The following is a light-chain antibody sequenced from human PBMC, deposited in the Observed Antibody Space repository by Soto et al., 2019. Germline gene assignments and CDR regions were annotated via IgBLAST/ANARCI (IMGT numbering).Light chain of an antibody. V-gene: IGLV1-47*02. Sequence: QSVLTQPHSASGTPGQRVFISCSGSSSNIGGTNYAYWYQQLPGAAPKLLMHSNNLRPSGVPERISGSKSGTSASLAISGLRSEDEAVYYCASWDDRLGAVIFGGGTK. CDR2: SNN. CDR1: SSNIGGTNY. J-gene: IGLJ2*01. CDR3: ASWDDRLGAVI.